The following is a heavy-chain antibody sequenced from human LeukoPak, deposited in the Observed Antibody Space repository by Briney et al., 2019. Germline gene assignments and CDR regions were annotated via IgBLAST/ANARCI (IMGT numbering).Heavy chain of an antibody. Sequence: SETLSLTCTVSGASVSSGRYYWSWIRQPPGKGLEWIGYIYYSGSTNYNPSLKSRVTISVDTSKNQFSLKLSSVTAADTAVYYCARSQYSSSWYWFDPWGQGTLVTVSS. D-gene: IGHD6-13*01. J-gene: IGHJ5*02. CDR1: GASVSSGRYY. CDR2: IYYSGST. CDR3: ARSQYSSSWYWFDP. V-gene: IGHV4-61*01.